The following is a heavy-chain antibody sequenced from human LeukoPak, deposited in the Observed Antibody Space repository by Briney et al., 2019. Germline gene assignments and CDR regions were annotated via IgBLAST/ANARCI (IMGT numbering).Heavy chain of an antibody. D-gene: IGHD5-18*01. CDR3: ARVRGNTYGYSFDY. CDR1: GFTFNSYA. CDR2: ISSSSSYI. V-gene: IGHV3-21*01. Sequence: GGSLRLSCAASGFTFNSYAMNWVRQAPGKGLEWVSSISSSSSYIYYGDSVKGRFTISRDNAKDSLYLQMNSLRAEDTAVYYCARVRGNTYGYSFDYWGQGTLVTVSS. J-gene: IGHJ4*02.